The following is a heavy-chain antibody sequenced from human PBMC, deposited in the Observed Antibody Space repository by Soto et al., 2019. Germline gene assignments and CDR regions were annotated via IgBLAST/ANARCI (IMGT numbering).Heavy chain of an antibody. CDR3: ARGGFVAGLYNAMDA. J-gene: IGHJ6*02. CDR1: GGTLSTNA. Sequence: SVKVSCKASGGTLSTNAISWVRQAPGQGLEWMGAIIPMFGSPKYAQKFLGRVTITADNPTSTIYMEMISLTSADTAVYYCARGGFVAGLYNAMDAWGQGTTVTV. V-gene: IGHV1-69*06. D-gene: IGHD6-19*01. CDR2: IIPMFGSP.